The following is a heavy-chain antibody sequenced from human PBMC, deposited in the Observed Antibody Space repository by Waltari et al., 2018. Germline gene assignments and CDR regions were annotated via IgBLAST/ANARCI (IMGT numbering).Heavy chain of an antibody. CDR2: IYWDDDK. CDR3: AHRREVDYYDSSGYYYRDNWFDP. D-gene: IGHD3-22*01. CDR1: RFSLRPSGVG. Sequence: QITLKESGPTLVKPTQTLTLTCTFPRFSLRPSGVGVGGIRQPPGKALACLALIYWDDDKRYSPSLKSRLTITKDTSKNQVVLTMTNMDPVDTATDYCAHRREVDYYDSSGYYYRDNWFDPWGQGTLVTVSS. V-gene: IGHV2-5*02. J-gene: IGHJ5*02.